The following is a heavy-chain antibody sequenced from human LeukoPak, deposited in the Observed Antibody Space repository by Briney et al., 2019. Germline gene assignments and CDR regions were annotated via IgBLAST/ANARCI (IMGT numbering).Heavy chain of an antibody. Sequence: TGGSLRLSCAASGFTFDDFGMRWVRPAPGKGREWVSGINWNGGSTGYADSGKGRFTISRDNAKTSLYLQMNSLRAEDQPLYHCARVGVATAMGYENSYMDVWGKGTTVTVSS. CDR2: INWNGGST. CDR1: GFTFDDFG. D-gene: IGHD5-18*01. J-gene: IGHJ6*03. CDR3: ARVGVATAMGYENSYMDV. V-gene: IGHV3-20*01.